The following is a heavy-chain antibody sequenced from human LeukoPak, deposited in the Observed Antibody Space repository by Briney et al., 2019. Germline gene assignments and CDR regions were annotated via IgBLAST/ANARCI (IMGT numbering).Heavy chain of an antibody. CDR1: GDSITRHY. J-gene: IGHJ4*02. Sequence: SETLSLTCTVSGDSITRHYWNWIRQSPGKALEWIGYIHYTGCTNTNPSLRSRVTISVDTSNSQFSLKLNSVTAADTAVYSCARSGDSPSFDSWGQGTLVTVSS. CDR3: ARSGDSPSFDS. CDR2: IHYTGCT. D-gene: IGHD4-17*01. V-gene: IGHV4-59*11.